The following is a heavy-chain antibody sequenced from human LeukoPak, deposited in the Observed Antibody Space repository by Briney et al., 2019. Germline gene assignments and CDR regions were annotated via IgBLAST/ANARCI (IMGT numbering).Heavy chain of an antibody. CDR1: GFTFSSYG. CDR2: IRYDGSNK. CDR3: ARGGGRGYYDSSGYYPH. Sequence: GGSLRLSCAASGFTFSSYGMHWVRQAPGKGLEWVAFIRYDGSNKYYADFVKGRFTISRDNSKNTLYLQMNSLRAEDTAVYYCARGGGRGYYDSSGYYPHWGQGTLVTVSS. D-gene: IGHD3-22*01. J-gene: IGHJ4*02. V-gene: IGHV3-30*02.